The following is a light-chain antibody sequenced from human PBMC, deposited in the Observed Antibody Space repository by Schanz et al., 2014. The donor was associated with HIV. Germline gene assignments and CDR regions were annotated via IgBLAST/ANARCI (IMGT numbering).Light chain of an antibody. Sequence: QSALTQPPSASGSPGQSVTISCTGTRSDIGTHDFVSWYQLHPGKAPKLMIYEVTKRPSGVPDRFSGSKSGNTASLTVSGLQDEDEADYYCSSYAGSNNLVVFGGGTKLTVL. CDR2: EVT. V-gene: IGLV2-8*01. CDR1: RSDIGTHDF. CDR3: SSYAGSNNLVV. J-gene: IGLJ2*01.